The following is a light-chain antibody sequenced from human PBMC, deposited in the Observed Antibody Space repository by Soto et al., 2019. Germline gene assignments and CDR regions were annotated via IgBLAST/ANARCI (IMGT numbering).Light chain of an antibody. CDR2: KAS. CDR1: QTISDW. Sequence: DIQMTQSPSTLSASVGDRVTITCRASQTISDWLAWYQQKPGKAPKLLIYKASSLESGVPPRFSGSGSGTELPLTITSLQPDDFATYYCQQYKSYPWTFGQGTKVEIK. J-gene: IGKJ1*01. CDR3: QQYKSYPWT. V-gene: IGKV1-5*03.